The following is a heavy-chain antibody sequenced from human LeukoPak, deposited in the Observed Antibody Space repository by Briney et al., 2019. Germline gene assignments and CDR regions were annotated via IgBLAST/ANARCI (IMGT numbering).Heavy chain of an antibody. V-gene: IGHV1-18*01. Sequence: ASVKVSCKASGYTFTSYGISWVRQAPGQGLEWMGWISAYNGNTNYAQKLQGRVTMTTDTSTSTAYMELRSLRSDDTAVYYCARWPDYYDSSGSSPFDYWGQGTLVTVSS. D-gene: IGHD3-22*01. CDR2: ISAYNGNT. CDR3: ARWPDYYDSSGSSPFDY. CDR1: GYTFTSYG. J-gene: IGHJ4*02.